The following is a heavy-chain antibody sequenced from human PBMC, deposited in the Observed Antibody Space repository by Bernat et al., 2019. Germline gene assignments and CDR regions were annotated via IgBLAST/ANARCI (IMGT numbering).Heavy chain of an antibody. D-gene: IGHD5-12*01. Sequence: EVQLVESGGGLVQPGGSLRLSCAASGFTFRSYWMSWVRQAPGKGLEWVGNIKQDGSEKYFVDSVRGRFTISRDNAKNSLYLQMSGLRAEDTAVYYCARVHSVGYGVMDVWGEGTTVTVSS. CDR3: ARVHSVGYGVMDV. CDR2: IKQDGSEK. V-gene: IGHV3-7*03. CDR1: GFTFRSYW. J-gene: IGHJ6*03.